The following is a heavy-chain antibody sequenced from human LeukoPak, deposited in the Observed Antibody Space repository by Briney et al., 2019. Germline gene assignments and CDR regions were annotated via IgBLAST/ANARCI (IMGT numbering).Heavy chain of an antibody. CDR2: ISSSGNT. CDR3: VKGRMSEDGLDF. J-gene: IGHJ4*02. D-gene: IGHD5-24*01. CDR1: GFTFARST. Sequence: PGGSLRLSCEASGFTFARSTMTGVRQTPGKGLEWFSRISSSGNTYYADSVKGRFTISRDNSKNLVNLQMNSLRAEDTAIYYCVKGRMSEDGLDFWGQGSLVTVSS. V-gene: IGHV3-23*01.